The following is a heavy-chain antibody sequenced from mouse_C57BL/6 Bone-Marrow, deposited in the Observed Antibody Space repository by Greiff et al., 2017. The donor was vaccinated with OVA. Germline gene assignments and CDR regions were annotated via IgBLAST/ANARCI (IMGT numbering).Heavy chain of an antibody. V-gene: IGHV1-55*01. Sequence: QVQLQQPGAELVKPGASVKMSCKASGYTFTSYWITWVKQRPGQGLEWIGDIYPGSGSTNYNEKFKSKATLTVDTSSSTAYMQLSSLTSEDSAVYYCARLLIYYDYDEWFAYWGQGTLVTVSA. CDR2: IYPGSGST. D-gene: IGHD2-4*01. J-gene: IGHJ3*01. CDR1: GYTFTSYW. CDR3: ARLLIYYDYDEWFAY.